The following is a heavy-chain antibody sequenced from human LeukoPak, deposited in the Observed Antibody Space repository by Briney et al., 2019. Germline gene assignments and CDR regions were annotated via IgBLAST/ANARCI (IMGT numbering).Heavy chain of an antibody. Sequence: ASVKVSCKASGYIFTSYDINWVRQAPGQGLEWMGWISAYNGNTNYAQKLQGRVTMTTDTSTSTAYMELRSLRSDDTAVYYCARDPFPVVPAATFDYWGQGTLVTVSS. D-gene: IGHD2-2*01. CDR3: ARDPFPVVPAATFDY. V-gene: IGHV1-18*01. CDR2: ISAYNGNT. CDR1: GYIFTSYD. J-gene: IGHJ4*02.